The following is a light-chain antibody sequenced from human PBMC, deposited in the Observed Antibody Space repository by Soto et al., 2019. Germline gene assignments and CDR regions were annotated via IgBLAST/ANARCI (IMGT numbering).Light chain of an antibody. CDR3: QQYGSPPAVT. Sequence: EIVLTQSPGTLSLSPGERATLSGRASQSVSSSYLAWYQQKPGQAPRLLIYGASSRATGIPDRFSGSGSGTDFTLTISRLEPEDFAGYYCQQYGSPPAVTFGGGTKVEIK. V-gene: IGKV3-20*01. CDR2: GAS. CDR1: QSVSSSY. J-gene: IGKJ4*01.